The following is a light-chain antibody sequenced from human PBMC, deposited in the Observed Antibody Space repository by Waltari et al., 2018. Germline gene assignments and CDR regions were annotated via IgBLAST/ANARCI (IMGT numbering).Light chain of an antibody. V-gene: IGLV1-40*01. CDR3: QSYDSSLSGSWV. Sequence: QSVLAQPPAVSGAPGQRVPISCTGTSSNIGAGYDVHGDQQLPGTAPQLLIYANSNRPSGVPDRFSGSKSGTSASLAITGLQAEDEADYYCQSYDSSLSGSWVFGGGTKLTVL. CDR2: ANS. J-gene: IGLJ3*02. CDR1: SSNIGAGYD.